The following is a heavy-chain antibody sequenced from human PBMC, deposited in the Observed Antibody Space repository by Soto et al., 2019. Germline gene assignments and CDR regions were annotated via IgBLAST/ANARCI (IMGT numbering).Heavy chain of an antibody. Sequence: EVQLVESGGGLVQPGGSLRLSCAASGFTFSLYSMSWVRQAPGNGLEWVSYISRSSTGIHYADSVKGRFTISRDDATNWMNLQMNSMRDGDTAVYYCARADTGGLDVWGQGTTVSISS. CDR3: ARADTGGLDV. CDR1: GFTFSLYS. D-gene: IGHD2-2*02. J-gene: IGHJ6*02. CDR2: ISRSSTGI. V-gene: IGHV3-48*02.